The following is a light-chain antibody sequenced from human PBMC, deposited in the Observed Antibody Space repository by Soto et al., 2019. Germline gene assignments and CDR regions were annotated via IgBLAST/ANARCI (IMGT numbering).Light chain of an antibody. J-gene: IGKJ1*01. Sequence: EIVMTQSPATLSVSPGERATLSCTASQSVSSNLAWYQQNPGQAPRLLIYGASTRANGIPARFIGSGSGTECTLTISGLQSEDFAVYYCQQYNNWPGTFGKGTKVEIK. CDR3: QQYNNWPGT. CDR1: QSVSSN. CDR2: GAS. V-gene: IGKV3-15*01.